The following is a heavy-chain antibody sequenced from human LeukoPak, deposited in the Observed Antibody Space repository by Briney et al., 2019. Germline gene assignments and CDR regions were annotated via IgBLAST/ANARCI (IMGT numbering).Heavy chain of an antibody. CDR2: INPSGGST. J-gene: IGHJ4*02. V-gene: IGHV1-46*01. CDR1: GYTFTSYY. CDR3: ARGLVTGDGSDY. D-gene: IGHD7-27*01. Sequence: ASAKVSCKASGYTFTSYYMHWVRQAPGQGLEWMGIINPSGGSTSYAQKFQGRVTMTRDTSISTAYMELSRLRSDDTAVYYCARGLVTGDGSDYWGQGTLVTVSS.